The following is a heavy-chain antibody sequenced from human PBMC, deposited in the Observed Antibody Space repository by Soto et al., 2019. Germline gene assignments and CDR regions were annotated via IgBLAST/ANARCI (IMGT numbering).Heavy chain of an antibody. Sequence: EVKLLESGGGLAQPGGSLRLSCVGSGFTFDSYAISWVRQAPGERLQWIAAISGSADGTDYAHSVRGRFTISRDKAEKAVHLQMVSLRVEDTAVYFCAKDTVGGYSFWSGYYSDGLDVWGQGTLVSVS. D-gene: IGHD3-3*01. J-gene: IGHJ3*01. CDR2: ISGSADGT. CDR3: AKDTVGGYSFWSGYYSDGLDV. V-gene: IGHV3-23*01. CDR1: GFTFDSYA.